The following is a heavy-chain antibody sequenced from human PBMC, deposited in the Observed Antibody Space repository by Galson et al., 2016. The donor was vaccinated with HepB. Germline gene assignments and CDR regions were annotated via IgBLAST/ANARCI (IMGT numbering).Heavy chain of an antibody. V-gene: IGHV3-33*01. CDR2: IWYDATNK. J-gene: IGHJ3*01. CDR3: ASDDGLGSSSVSAFDV. CDR1: GFTFSSHG. D-gene: IGHD6-13*01. Sequence: SLRLSCAASGFTFSSHGMHWVRQAPGKGLEWVAVIWYDATNKYYADSVKGRFTISRDNSKNALYLQMNSLRADDTAVYYCASDDGLGSSSVSAFDVWGQGTMVTVSS.